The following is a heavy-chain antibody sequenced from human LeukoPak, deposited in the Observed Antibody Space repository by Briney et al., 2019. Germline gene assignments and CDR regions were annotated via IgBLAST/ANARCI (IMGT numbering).Heavy chain of an antibody. D-gene: IGHD2-2*02. CDR2: IYHTGST. J-gene: IGHJ4*02. CDR3: ARLSGAPVRHPIYHFDY. Sequence: PSETLSLTCAVAGYSSSSGYYWGWIRQSPGKGLEGIGNIYHTGSTYKNPSLKSRVTISLDTSKNQFSLKLSSVTAADTAMYYCARLSGAPVRHPIYHFDYWGQGTLVAVSS. V-gene: IGHV4-38-2*01. CDR1: GYSSSSGYY.